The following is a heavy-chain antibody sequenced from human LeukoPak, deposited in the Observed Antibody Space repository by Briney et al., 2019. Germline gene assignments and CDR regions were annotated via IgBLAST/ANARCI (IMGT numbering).Heavy chain of an antibody. CDR3: ARAGDSSGYYQDY. Sequence: GGSLRLSCAASGFTFSSYGMHWVRQAPGKGLEWVAFIRYDGSNKYYADSVKGRFTISRDNSKNTLYLQMNSLRAEDTAVYYCARAGDSSGYYQDYWGQGTLVTVSS. V-gene: IGHV3-30*02. D-gene: IGHD3-22*01. CDR2: IRYDGSNK. CDR1: GFTFSSYG. J-gene: IGHJ4*02.